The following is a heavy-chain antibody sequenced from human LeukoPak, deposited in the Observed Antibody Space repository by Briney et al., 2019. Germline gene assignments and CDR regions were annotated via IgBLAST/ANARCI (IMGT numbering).Heavy chain of an antibody. CDR3: AGQTYSSGWN. CDR2: INHSGST. D-gene: IGHD6-19*01. V-gene: IGHV4-34*01. CDR1: GGSFSGYY. Sequence: PSETLSLTCAVYGGSFSGYYWSWIRQPPGKGLEWIGEINHSGSTNYNPSLKSRVTISVDTSKNQFSLKLSSVTAADTAAYYCAGQTYSSGWNWGQGTLVTVSS. J-gene: IGHJ4*02.